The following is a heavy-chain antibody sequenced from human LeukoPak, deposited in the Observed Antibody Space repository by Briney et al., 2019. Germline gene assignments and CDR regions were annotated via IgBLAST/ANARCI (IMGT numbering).Heavy chain of an antibody. J-gene: IGHJ4*02. Sequence: PGGSLRLSCVVSGLTFSNRAMTWVRQAPGKGLEWVSSISMSGNKILYADSVKGRFTISRDNSKNTLFLQMNSLQTEDTGVYFCANELRPNDYWGQGTLVTVS. V-gene: IGHV3-23*01. D-gene: IGHD4-17*01. CDR1: GLTFSNRA. CDR3: ANELRPNDY. CDR2: ISMSGNKI.